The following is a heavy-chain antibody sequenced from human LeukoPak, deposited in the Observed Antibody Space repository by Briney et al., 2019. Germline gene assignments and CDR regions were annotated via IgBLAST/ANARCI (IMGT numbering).Heavy chain of an antibody. D-gene: IGHD5-12*01. Sequence: ASETLSLTCTVSGGSISCSSYYWGWIRQPPGKGLEWIGSIYYSGSTYYNPSLKSRVTISVDTSKNQFSLKLSSVTAADTAVYYCARRLSADIATSEYYFDYWGQGTLVTVSS. CDR1: GGSISCSSYY. J-gene: IGHJ4*02. V-gene: IGHV4-39*01. CDR2: IYYSGST. CDR3: ARRLSADIATSEYYFDY.